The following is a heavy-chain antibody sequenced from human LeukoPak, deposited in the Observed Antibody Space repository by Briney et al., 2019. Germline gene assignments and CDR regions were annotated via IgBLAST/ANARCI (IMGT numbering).Heavy chain of an antibody. CDR1: GFTFSRAW. D-gene: IGHD3-10*02. J-gene: IGHJ6*04. Sequence: GGSLRLSCAASGFTFSRAWMNWVRQAPGKGLEWVSYISSSGSTIYYADSVKGRFTISRDNAKNSLYLQMNSLRAEDTAVYYCAELGITMIGGVWGKGTTVTISS. CDR3: AELGITMIGGV. V-gene: IGHV3-48*03. CDR2: ISSSGSTI.